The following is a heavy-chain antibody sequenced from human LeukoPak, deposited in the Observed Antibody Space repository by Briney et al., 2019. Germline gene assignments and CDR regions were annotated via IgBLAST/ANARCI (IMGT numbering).Heavy chain of an antibody. J-gene: IGHJ6*04. V-gene: IGHV3-30*02. Sequence: GGSLRLSCAASGFTFSSYGMHWVRQAPGKGLEWVAFIRYDGSKKYYADSVKGRFAISRDNSKNTLSLQMNSLRAEDTAVYYCAELGITMIGGVWGKGTTVTISS. D-gene: IGHD3-10*02. CDR3: AELGITMIGGV. CDR2: IRYDGSKK. CDR1: GFTFSSYG.